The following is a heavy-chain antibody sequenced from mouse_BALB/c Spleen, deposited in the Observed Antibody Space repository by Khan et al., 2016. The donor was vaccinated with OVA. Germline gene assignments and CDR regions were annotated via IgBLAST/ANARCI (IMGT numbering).Heavy chain of an antibody. CDR3: SRLEDI. CDR1: GFSLTSYG. J-gene: IGHJ2*01. Sequence: VKLEESGPGLVAPSQSLSITCTVSGFSLTSYGVHWVRQPPGKGLEWLGVIWAGGSTNYNSALMSRLSISKDNSKSQVFLKMNRLQTDDTAMYYCSRLEDIWGQGTTLTVSS. CDR2: IWAGGST. V-gene: IGHV2-9*02. D-gene: IGHD1-3*01.